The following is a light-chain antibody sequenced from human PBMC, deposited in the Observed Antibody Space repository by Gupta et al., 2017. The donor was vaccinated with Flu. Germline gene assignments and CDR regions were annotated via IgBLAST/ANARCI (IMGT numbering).Light chain of an antibody. CDR3: TSYTSSSTVV. CDR2: EVS. V-gene: IGLV2-14*01. J-gene: IGLJ2*01. CDR1: SSDVGGYNY. Sequence: GQSITISCTGTSSDVGGYNYVSWYQQHPGKAPNLMIYEVSNRPSGVSNRFSGSKSGNTASLTISGLKAEDEADYYCTSYTSSSTVVFGGGTKLTVL.